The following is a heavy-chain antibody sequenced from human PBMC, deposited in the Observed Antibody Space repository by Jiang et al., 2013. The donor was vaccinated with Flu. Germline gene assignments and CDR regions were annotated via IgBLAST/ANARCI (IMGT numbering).Heavy chain of an antibody. Sequence: VQLVESGGGVVQPGRSLRLSCAASGFTFSSYAMHWVRQAPGKGLEWVAVISYDGSNKYYADSVKGRFTISRDNSKNTLYLQMNSLRAEDTAVYYCARASDGYYYYGMDVWGQGTT. CDR2: ISYDGSNK. CDR1: GFTFSSYA. V-gene: IGHV3-30-3*01. D-gene: IGHD5-24*01. CDR3: ARASDGYYYYGMDV. J-gene: IGHJ6*02.